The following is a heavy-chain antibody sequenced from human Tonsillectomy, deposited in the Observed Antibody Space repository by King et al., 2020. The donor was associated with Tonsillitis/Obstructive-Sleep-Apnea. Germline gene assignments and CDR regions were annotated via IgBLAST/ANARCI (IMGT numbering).Heavy chain of an antibody. CDR3: ARHFDRGXXIGTGXPPTXY. V-gene: IGHV4-39*01. Sequence: QLQESGPGLVKPSETLSLTCTVSGGSISSGSYYWGWIRQPPGKALEWIGSIYYSGSTYSNPSLKSRVTISVDTSKNQFSLKLSSVTAADTAVCYCARHFDRGXXIGTGXPPTXYWGQXTLXTVS. D-gene: IGHD1/OR15-1a*01. CDR1: GGSISSGSYY. CDR2: IYYSGST. J-gene: IGHJ4*02.